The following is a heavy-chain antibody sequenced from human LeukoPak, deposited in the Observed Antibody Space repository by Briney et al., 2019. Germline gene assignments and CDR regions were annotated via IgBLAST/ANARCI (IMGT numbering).Heavy chain of an antibody. V-gene: IGHV4-34*01. Sequence: SETLSLTCAVYGGSFSGYYWSWIRQPPGKGLEWIGEINHSGSTNYNPSLRSRVTISVDTSKNQLSLKLSSVTAADTAVYYCARGGYSYGWYYYYGMDVWGQGTTVTVSS. CDR1: GGSFSGYY. CDR3: ARGGYSYGWYYYYGMDV. D-gene: IGHD5-18*01. CDR2: INHSGST. J-gene: IGHJ6*02.